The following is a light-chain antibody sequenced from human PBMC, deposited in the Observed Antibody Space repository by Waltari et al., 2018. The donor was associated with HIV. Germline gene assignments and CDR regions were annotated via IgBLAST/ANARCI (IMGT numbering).Light chain of an antibody. CDR3: QQYYSTTTWT. CDR1: QAISNS. Sequence: DIQLTQSPASLSASVGDRVTITCRASQAISNSIAWYQQRPGKAPRLLLFVASRLEAGVTSRFIGSGSGTFCTRTITSLQPGDFATYDCQQYYSTTTWTFGQGTRVE. CDR2: VAS. J-gene: IGKJ1*01. V-gene: IGKV1-NL1*01.